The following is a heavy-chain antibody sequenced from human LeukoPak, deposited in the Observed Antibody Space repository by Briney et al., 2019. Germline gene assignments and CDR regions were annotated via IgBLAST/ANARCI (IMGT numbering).Heavy chain of an antibody. CDR3: ARQFGGVIAYYYYYMDV. V-gene: IGHV4-59*08. J-gene: IGHJ6*03. Sequence: SETLSLTCTVSGGSIISYYWSWIRQPPGKGLEWIGYIYYSGSTDYNPSLKSRVTISVDTSKNQFSLKLSSVTAADTAVYYCARQFGGVIAYYYYYMDVWGKGTTVTISS. D-gene: IGHD3-16*02. CDR2: IYYSGST. CDR1: GGSIISYY.